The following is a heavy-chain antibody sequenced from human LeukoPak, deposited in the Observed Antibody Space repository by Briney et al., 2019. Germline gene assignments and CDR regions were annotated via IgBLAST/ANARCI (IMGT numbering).Heavy chain of an antibody. D-gene: IGHD3-3*01. Sequence: PSETLSLTCTVSGGSISSGDYYWSWIRQPPGKGLEWIGYIYYSGSTYYNPSLKSRVTISVDTSKNQFSLKLSSVTAADTAVYYCARDYTGITIFGVVSRGFDPWGQGTLVTVSS. J-gene: IGHJ5*02. V-gene: IGHV4-30-4*02. CDR3: ARDYTGITIFGVVSRGFDP. CDR2: IYYSGST. CDR1: GGSISSGDYY.